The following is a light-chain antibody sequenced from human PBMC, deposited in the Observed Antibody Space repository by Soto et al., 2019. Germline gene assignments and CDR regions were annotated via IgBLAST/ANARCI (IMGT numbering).Light chain of an antibody. Sequence: QPVLAQPRSVSGSPGQSVTISCSGTSSDVGGYNSVSWYQQFPGKAPKLMIYDVTKRPSGVPHRFSCCKSGNTASLTISGLQAEDEADYYYCSYAASYTLVFGGRTKVTVL. CDR2: DVT. CDR3: CSYAASYTLV. J-gene: IGLJ2*01. CDR1: SSDVGGYNS. V-gene: IGLV2-11*01.